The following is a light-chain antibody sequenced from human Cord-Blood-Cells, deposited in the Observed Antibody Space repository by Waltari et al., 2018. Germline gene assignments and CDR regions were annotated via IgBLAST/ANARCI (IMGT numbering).Light chain of an antibody. Sequence: QSPLTQPASVSGSPGQSITISCTGTSSAVGRHNLVSWYQQHPGKAPKLMIYEGSKRPSGVSNRFSGSKSGNTASLTISGLQAEDEADYYCCSYAGSSTYVFGTGTKVTVL. CDR2: EGS. CDR1: SSAVGRHNL. J-gene: IGLJ1*01. V-gene: IGLV2-23*01. CDR3: CSYAGSSTYV.